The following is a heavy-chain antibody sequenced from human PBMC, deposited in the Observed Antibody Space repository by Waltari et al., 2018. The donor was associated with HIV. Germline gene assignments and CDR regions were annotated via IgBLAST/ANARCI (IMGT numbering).Heavy chain of an antibody. V-gene: IGHV5-51*01. D-gene: IGHD6-19*01. CDR1: GYSFTGYS. J-gene: IGHJ5*02. Sequence: EVQLVQSGAEVKKPGESLKISCKGSGYSFTGYSTGRVRQMPGKGLEWMGIIYPGDSDTRYRPSFQGQVTISADKSISTAYLQWSSLKASDTAMYYCARHLQYSSGWQNWFDPWGQGTLVTVSS. CDR2: IYPGDSDT. CDR3: ARHLQYSSGWQNWFDP.